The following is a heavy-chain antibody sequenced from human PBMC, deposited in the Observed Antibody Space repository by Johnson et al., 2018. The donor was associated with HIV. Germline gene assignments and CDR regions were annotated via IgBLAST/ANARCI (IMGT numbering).Heavy chain of an antibody. CDR1: GFTFSSYA. CDR2: MSYDGSNQ. Sequence: QMQLVESGGGLVQHGGSLRVSCAASGFTFSSYAMHWVRQAPGRGLEWVAVMSYDGSNQYYADSVTGRFTISRDDSRNTLHLQMNSLRAEDTAVYYCARESNGDYVAFDIWGQGTMVTVSS. J-gene: IGHJ3*02. V-gene: IGHV3-30*14. D-gene: IGHD4-17*01. CDR3: ARESNGDYVAFDI.